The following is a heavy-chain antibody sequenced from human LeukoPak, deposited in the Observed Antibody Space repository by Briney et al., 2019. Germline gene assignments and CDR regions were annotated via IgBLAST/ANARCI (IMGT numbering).Heavy chain of an antibody. CDR2: MNPNSGNT. V-gene: IGHV1-8*01. Sequence: ASVKVSCKASGYTLTRYDINWVRQATGQGLEWMGWMNPNSGNTGYAQKFRGRVTMTRNTSISTAYMELSSLRSEDTAVYYCARRVGAKGRFDYWGQGTLVTVSS. D-gene: IGHD1-26*01. CDR3: ARRVGAKGRFDY. J-gene: IGHJ4*02. CDR1: GYTLTRYD.